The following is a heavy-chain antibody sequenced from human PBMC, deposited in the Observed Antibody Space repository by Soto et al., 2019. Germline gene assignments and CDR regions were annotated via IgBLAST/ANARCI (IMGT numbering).Heavy chain of an antibody. D-gene: IGHD2-15*01. V-gene: IGHV3-23*01. CDR2: ISDSGGNT. J-gene: IGHJ4*02. CDR1: GFTFSTYA. Sequence: GGSLRLSCAASGFTFSTYAMSWVRQAPGKGLEWVSSISDSGGNTYYADSVKGRFTISRDNSKNTLYVQMNSLRAEDTAIYYCVKARGFCSGGSCYADYWGQGTLVTVSS. CDR3: VKARGFCSGGSCYADY.